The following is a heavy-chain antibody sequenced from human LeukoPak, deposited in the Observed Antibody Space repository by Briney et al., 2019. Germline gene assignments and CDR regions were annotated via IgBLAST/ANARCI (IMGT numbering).Heavy chain of an antibody. J-gene: IGHJ4*02. Sequence: GASVKVSCKASGYTFTGYYMHWVRQAPGQGLEWMGWINPNSGGTNYAQKFQGRVTMTRDTSISTAYMELSRLRSDDTAVYYCARGDCSSTSCDTVFDYWGQGTLVTVSS. CDR1: GYTFTGYY. D-gene: IGHD2-2*02. V-gene: IGHV1-2*02. CDR2: INPNSGGT. CDR3: ARGDCSSTSCDTVFDY.